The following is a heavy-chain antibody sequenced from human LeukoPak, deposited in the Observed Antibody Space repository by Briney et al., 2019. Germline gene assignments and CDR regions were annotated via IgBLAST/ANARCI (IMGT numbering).Heavy chain of an antibody. J-gene: IGHJ3*02. D-gene: IGHD6-19*01. CDR3: ATEGKQWLGLGVQDAFDI. V-gene: IGHV1-2*02. CDR2: INPNSGGT. Sequence: ASVKVSCKASGYTFTGYYMHWVRQAPGQGLEWMGWINPNSGGTNYAQKFQGRVTMTEDTSTDTAYMELSSLRSEDTAVYYCATEGKQWLGLGVQDAFDIWGQGTMVTVSS. CDR1: GYTFTGYY.